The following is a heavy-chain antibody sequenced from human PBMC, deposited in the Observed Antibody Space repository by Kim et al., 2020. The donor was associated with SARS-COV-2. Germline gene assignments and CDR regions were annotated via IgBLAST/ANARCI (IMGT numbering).Heavy chain of an antibody. D-gene: IGHD2-15*01. CDR1: GGSISSSSYY. CDR2: IYYSGST. V-gene: IGHV4-39*01. J-gene: IGHJ4*02. CDR3: ARRGRYCSGGSCYWGGNY. Sequence: SETLSLTCTVSGGSISSSSYYWGWIRQPPGKGLEWIGSIYYSGSTYYNPSLKSRVTISVDTSKNQFSLKLSSVTAADTAVYYCARRGRYCSGGSCYWGGNYWGQGTLVTVSS.